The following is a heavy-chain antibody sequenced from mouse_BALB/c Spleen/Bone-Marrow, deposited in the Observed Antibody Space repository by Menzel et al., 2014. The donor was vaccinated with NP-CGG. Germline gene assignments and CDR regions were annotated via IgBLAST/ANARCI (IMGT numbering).Heavy chain of an antibody. CDR1: GFNIKDTY. V-gene: IGHV14-3*02. CDR2: IDPAHGNT. Sequence: LPQSGAALVKPGASVKLSCTASGFNIKDTYMHWVKQRPEQGLEWIGRIDPAHGNTKYDPKFQGKATITADTSSNTAYLQLSSLTSEDTAGEDCARRDDGYYTYWGQGTRGTGSA. J-gene: IGHJ3*01. D-gene: IGHD2-3*01. CDR3: ARRDDGYYTY.